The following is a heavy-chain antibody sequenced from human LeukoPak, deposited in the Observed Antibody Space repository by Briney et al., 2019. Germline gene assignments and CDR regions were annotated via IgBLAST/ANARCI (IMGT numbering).Heavy chain of an antibody. D-gene: IGHD5-12*01. Sequence: SETLSLTCIVSGASISSGNYYWPWIRQPAGKGLEWIGRLHTTGGTNYNPSFKSRLSISGDTSKNQFSLQLSSVTAADTAVYYCARYRYSGYDDAFDVWGQGTMVTVSS. J-gene: IGHJ3*01. CDR2: LHTTGGT. V-gene: IGHV4-61*02. CDR1: GASISSGNYY. CDR3: ARYRYSGYDDAFDV.